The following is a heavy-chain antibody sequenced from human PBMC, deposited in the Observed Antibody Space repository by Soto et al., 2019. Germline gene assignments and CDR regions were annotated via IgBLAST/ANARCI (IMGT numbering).Heavy chain of an antibody. J-gene: IGHJ4*02. CDR3: ARAQTDYDILTGYTYYFDY. Sequence: EVQLVESGGGLVQPGGSLRLSCAASGFTFSSYSMNWVRQAPGKGLEWVSYISSSSSTIYYADSVKGRFTISRDNAKNSLYLQMNSLRAEDTAVYYCARAQTDYDILTGYTYYFDYWGQGTLVTVSS. D-gene: IGHD3-9*01. CDR1: GFTFSSYS. V-gene: IGHV3-48*01. CDR2: ISSSSSTI.